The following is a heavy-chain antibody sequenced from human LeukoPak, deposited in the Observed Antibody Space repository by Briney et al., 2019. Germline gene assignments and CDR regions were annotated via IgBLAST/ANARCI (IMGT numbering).Heavy chain of an antibody. J-gene: IGHJ4*02. CDR2: SNSDGSIT. V-gene: IGHV3-74*01. Sequence: GGSLRLSXAASGFTFRTFWMHWVRQTPGKGLVWVSRSNSDGSITSYADAVKGRFTISRDNAKNTLYLQMNSLRAEDSAVYYCAREGEWEPLDYWGQGTLVSVSS. CDR1: GFTFRTFW. CDR3: AREGEWEPLDY. D-gene: IGHD1-26*01.